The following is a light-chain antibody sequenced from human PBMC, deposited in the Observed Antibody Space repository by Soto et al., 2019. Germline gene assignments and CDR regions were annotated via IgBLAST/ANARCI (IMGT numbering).Light chain of an antibody. CDR3: QQYNAWPRT. V-gene: IGKV3-15*01. CDR1: LSVSRN. CDR2: DAS. Sequence: EIVMTQSPATLSVSPGERATLSCRASLSVSRNVAWYQQKPGQAPRLLIFDASTRATGIPARFSGSGSGTEFTLTITSLQSEDFAVYYCQQYNAWPRTFGQGTKVDIK. J-gene: IGKJ1*01.